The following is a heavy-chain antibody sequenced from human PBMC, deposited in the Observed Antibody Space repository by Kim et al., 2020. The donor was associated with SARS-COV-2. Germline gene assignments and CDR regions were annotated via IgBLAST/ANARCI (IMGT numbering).Heavy chain of an antibody. V-gene: IGHV1-8*01. Sequence: YAQKVQGRVTMTRNTSISTAYMELSSLRSEDTAVYYCARGTHYYGSGDFDYWGQGTLVTVSS. D-gene: IGHD3-10*01. J-gene: IGHJ4*02. CDR3: ARGTHYYGSGDFDY.